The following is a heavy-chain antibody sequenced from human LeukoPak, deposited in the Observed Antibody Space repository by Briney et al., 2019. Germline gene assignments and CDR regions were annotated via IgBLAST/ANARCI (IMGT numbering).Heavy chain of an antibody. CDR2: LSDSGGRT. Sequence: GGSLRLSCAASGFTFSTYGMMWVRQAPGKGLEWVSALSDSGGRTDYAKSVKGRFTISRDNFKNTMYLQMNSLRTEDTAVYYCAKDGTFGLQPRAPYALDVWGQGTTVTVSS. CDR1: GFTFSTYG. D-gene: IGHD5-24*01. J-gene: IGHJ6*02. CDR3: AKDGTFGLQPRAPYALDV. V-gene: IGHV3-23*01.